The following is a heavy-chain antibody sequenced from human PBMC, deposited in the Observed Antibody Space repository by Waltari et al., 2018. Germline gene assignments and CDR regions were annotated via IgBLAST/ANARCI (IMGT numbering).Heavy chain of an antibody. CDR3: ATYIGASVGTAAFDV. CDR2: VSYSGTT. Sequence: QLQLPESGPRLVRPSETLSLICRVSGVSITSNRHYWAWIRQSPGQGREWIGAVSYSGTTYISPSLKSRVSVSRDTSKNQVSLILGSVTAADMAVYYCATYIGASVGTAAFDVWGQGTMVTVSS. CDR1: GVSITSNRHY. V-gene: IGHV4-39*01. D-gene: IGHD5-12*01. J-gene: IGHJ3*01.